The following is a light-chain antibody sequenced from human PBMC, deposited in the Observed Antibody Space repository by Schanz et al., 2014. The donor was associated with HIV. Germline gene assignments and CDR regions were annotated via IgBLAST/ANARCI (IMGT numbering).Light chain of an antibody. Sequence: EIVLTQSPGTLSLSPGERATLSCRASQSLTNNYIAWYQQKPGQAPRLLISGASSRATGIPDRFSGSGSGTEFTLTISSLLSEDFAIYYCQQRSDWPPITFGQGTRLEIK. CDR3: QQRSDWPPIT. CDR1: QSLTNNY. V-gene: IGKV3D-20*02. J-gene: IGKJ5*01. CDR2: GAS.